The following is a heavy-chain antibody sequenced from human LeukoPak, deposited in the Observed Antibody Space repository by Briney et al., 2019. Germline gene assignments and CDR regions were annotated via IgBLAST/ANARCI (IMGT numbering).Heavy chain of an antibody. CDR3: ARDQRSGYSGSYDY. V-gene: IGHV3-23*01. CDR1: GFTFNIHG. D-gene: IGHD1-26*01. J-gene: IGHJ4*02. Sequence: GGSLRLSCAASGFTFNIHGMNWVRQAPGKGLEWVSGISPSGDILYYADSVKGQFTISRDNSKNMVYLQMNSLRAEDTALYYCARDQRSGYSGSYDYWGQGTLVTVSS. CDR2: ISPSGDIL.